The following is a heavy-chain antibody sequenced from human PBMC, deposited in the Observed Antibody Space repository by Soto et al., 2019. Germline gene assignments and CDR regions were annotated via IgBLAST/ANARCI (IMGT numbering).Heavy chain of an antibody. J-gene: IGHJ6*02. CDR1: GGSVSSGSYY. D-gene: IGHD3-3*01. Sequence: PSETLSLTCTVSGGSVSSGSYYWSWIRQPPGKGLEWIGYIYYSGSTNYNPSLKSRVTISVDTSKNQFSLKLSSVTAADTAVYYCAREHAYYDFWSGYYTSYYYGMDVWVQGTTVTVSS. CDR3: AREHAYYDFWSGYYTSYYYGMDV. CDR2: IYYSGST. V-gene: IGHV4-61*01.